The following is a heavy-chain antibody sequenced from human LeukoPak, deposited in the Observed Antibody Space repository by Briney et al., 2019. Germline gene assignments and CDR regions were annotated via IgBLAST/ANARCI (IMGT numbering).Heavy chain of an antibody. CDR2: ISWNSGSI. V-gene: IGHV3-9*01. CDR3: AKDSSSYNYYYMDV. CDR1: GFTFDDYA. J-gene: IGHJ6*03. Sequence: PGRSLILSCSASGFTFDDYAMHWVRQAPGKGLEWVSGISWNSGSIGDADSVKGRFTISRDNAKNSLYLQMNSLRAEDTALYYCAKDSSSYNYYYMDVWGKGTTVTVSS.